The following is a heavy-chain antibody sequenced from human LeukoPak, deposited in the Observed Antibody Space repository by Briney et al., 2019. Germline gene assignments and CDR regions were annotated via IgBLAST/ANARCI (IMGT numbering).Heavy chain of an antibody. CDR3: AKDNYYGSGSYYSFLYGMDV. CDR2: ISYDGSNK. Sequence: GGSLRLSCAASGLTFSSYGMHWVRQAPGKGLEWVAVISYDGSNKYYADSVKGRFTISRDNSKNTLYLQMNSLRAEDTAVYYCAKDNYYGSGSYYSFLYGMDVWGKGTTVTVSS. D-gene: IGHD3-10*01. J-gene: IGHJ6*04. V-gene: IGHV3-30*18. CDR1: GLTFSSYG.